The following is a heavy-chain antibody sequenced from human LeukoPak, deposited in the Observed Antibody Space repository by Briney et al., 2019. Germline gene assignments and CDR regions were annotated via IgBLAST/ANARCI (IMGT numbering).Heavy chain of an antibody. CDR3: ARDFQRRYYGSGSRPWDLGSYNWFDP. D-gene: IGHD3-10*01. CDR2: IIPIFGTA. Sequence: SVKVSCKASGYTFTSYDINWVRQATGQGLEWMGRIIPIFGTANYAQKFQGRVTITTDESTSTAYMELSSLRSEDTAVYYCARDFQRRYYGSGSRPWDLGSYNWFDPWGQGTLVTVSS. V-gene: IGHV1-69*05. CDR1: GYTFTSYD. J-gene: IGHJ5*02.